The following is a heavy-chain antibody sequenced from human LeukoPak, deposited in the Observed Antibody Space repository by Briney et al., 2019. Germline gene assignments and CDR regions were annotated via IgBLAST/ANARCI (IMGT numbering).Heavy chain of an antibody. Sequence: PSETLSLTCAVYGGSFSGYYWSWIRQPPGKGLEWIGEINHSGSTNYNPSLKSRVTISVDTSKNQFSLKLSSVTAADTAVYYCARSYYDSSGYYYVYWGQGTLVTVSS. J-gene: IGHJ4*02. CDR1: GGSFSGYY. CDR3: ARSYYDSSGYYYVY. CDR2: INHSGST. D-gene: IGHD3-22*01. V-gene: IGHV4-34*01.